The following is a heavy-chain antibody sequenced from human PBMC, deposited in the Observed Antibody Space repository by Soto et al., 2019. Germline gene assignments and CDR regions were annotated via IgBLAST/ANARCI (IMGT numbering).Heavy chain of an antibody. CDR1: GGTFSSYA. Sequence: QVQLVQSGAEVKKPGSSVKVSCKASGGTFSSYAISWVRQAPGQGLEWMGGIIPIFGTANYAQKFQGRVTITADESTSTAYMELSRLRSEDTAVYYCARAPGGCSGGSCYFAPFDYWGQGTLVTVSS. CDR2: IIPIFGTA. D-gene: IGHD2-15*01. V-gene: IGHV1-69*01. J-gene: IGHJ4*02. CDR3: ARAPGGCSGGSCYFAPFDY.